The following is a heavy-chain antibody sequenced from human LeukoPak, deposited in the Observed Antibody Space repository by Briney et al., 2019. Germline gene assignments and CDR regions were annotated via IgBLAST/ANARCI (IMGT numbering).Heavy chain of an antibody. CDR3: ARRGDDFWSGYHIDY. D-gene: IGHD3-3*01. J-gene: IGHJ4*02. CDR2: IHHRGTT. V-gene: IGHV4-38-2*01. CDR1: GYSISSGYY. Sequence: SETLSLTCGVSGYSISSGYYWGWIRPPPGKGLEWIGSIHHRGTTYYNPSLKSRDTISVDTSKNQFSLKLSSVTAADTAVYYCARRGDDFWSGYHIDYWGQGTLVTVSS.